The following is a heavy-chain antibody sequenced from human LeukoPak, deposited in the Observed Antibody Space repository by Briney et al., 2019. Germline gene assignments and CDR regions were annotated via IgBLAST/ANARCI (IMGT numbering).Heavy chain of an antibody. CDR1: GFTFSSYG. V-gene: IGHV3-21*01. Sequence: PGGSLRLSCAASGFTFSSYGINWVRQAPGKGLEWVSFIGTTSSYIYYADSVKGRFTISRDNAKNSVYLQMNSLRAEDTAVYYCARDSYGWHDRWDYWGQGTLVTVSS. CDR2: IGTTSSYI. CDR3: ARDSYGWHDRWDY. J-gene: IGHJ4*02. D-gene: IGHD1-1*01.